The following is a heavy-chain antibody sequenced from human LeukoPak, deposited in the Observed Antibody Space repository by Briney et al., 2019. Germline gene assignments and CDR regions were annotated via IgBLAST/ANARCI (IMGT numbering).Heavy chain of an antibody. D-gene: IGHD6-6*01. CDR2: INAYNGNT. J-gene: IGHJ5*02. V-gene: IGHV1-18*01. Sequence: ASVKVSCKASGYTFTTYGISWVRLAPGQGLEGMGWINAYNGNTNYAQQFQGRVTMTTNTSMSTAYMELRSLRSDDTAVYYCARDLIAVRPGWFDPWGQGSLVTVSS. CDR3: ARDLIAVRPGWFDP. CDR1: GYTFTTYG.